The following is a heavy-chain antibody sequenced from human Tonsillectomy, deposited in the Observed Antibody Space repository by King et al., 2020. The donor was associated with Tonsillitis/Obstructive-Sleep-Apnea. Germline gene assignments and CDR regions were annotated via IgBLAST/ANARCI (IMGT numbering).Heavy chain of an antibody. CDR1: GYTFSTYW. J-gene: IGHJ4*02. V-gene: IGHV5-51*01. CDR3: ATSPMTIFGVGSYYFDH. Sequence: VQLVESGAEVKKPGESLKISCNVSGYTFSTYWIGWVRQMPGKGLEWMGIIFPADSDTRYSPTFQGQVTISADKSIRTAYLQWSSLKAADTAMYYCATSPMTIFGVGSYYFDHWGQGTRVTVSS. D-gene: IGHD3-3*01. CDR2: IFPADSDT.